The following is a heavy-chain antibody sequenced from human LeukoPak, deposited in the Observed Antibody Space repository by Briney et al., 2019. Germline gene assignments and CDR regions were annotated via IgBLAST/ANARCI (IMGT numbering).Heavy chain of an antibody. Sequence: GGSLRPSCAASGFTFSNYAMSWVRQAPGKGLEWVSAISGSGGSTYYADSVKGRFTISRDNSKNTLYLQMNSLRAEDTAVYYCAKGNDYYGSGPFDYWGQGTLVTVSS. D-gene: IGHD3-10*01. V-gene: IGHV3-23*01. CDR3: AKGNDYYGSGPFDY. J-gene: IGHJ4*02. CDR1: GFTFSNYA. CDR2: ISGSGGST.